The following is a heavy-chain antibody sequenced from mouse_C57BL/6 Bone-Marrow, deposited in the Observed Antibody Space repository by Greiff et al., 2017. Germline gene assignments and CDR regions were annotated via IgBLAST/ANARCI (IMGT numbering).Heavy chain of an antibody. CDR3: ARSYITTVVPYFDY. J-gene: IGHJ2*01. CDR2: IYPGDGDT. Sequence: QVQLKQSGPELVKPGASVKISCKASGYAFSSSWMNWVKQRPGKGLEWIGRIYPGDGDTNYNGKFKGKATLTADKSSSTAYMQLSSLTSEDSAVYFCARSYITTVVPYFDYWGQGTTLTVSS. CDR1: GYAFSSSW. D-gene: IGHD1-1*01. V-gene: IGHV1-82*01.